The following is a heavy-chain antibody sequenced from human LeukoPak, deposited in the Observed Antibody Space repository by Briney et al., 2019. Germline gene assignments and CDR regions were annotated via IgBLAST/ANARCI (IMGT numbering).Heavy chain of an antibody. Sequence: GGSLRLSCTASGLASGFIFSDHYLSWIRQAPGKGLEWVASINHNGNVNYYVDSVKGRFTISRDNAKNSLYLQMSNLRAEDTAVYFCARGGGLDVWGQGATVTVSS. D-gene: IGHD3-16*01. CDR2: INHNGNVN. CDR3: ARGGGLDV. J-gene: IGHJ6*02. V-gene: IGHV3-7*03. CDR1: GFIFSDHY.